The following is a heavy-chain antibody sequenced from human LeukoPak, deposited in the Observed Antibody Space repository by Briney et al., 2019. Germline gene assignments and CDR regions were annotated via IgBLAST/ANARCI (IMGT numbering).Heavy chain of an antibody. CDR3: ATSCTLDS. CDR1: GFTFSSYW. CDR2: IKQDGSEK. V-gene: IGHV3-7*05. Sequence: QPWGSLRLSCAAPGFTFSSYWMNWVRQAPGKGLEWVANIKQDGSEKYYVDSVKGRFTISRDNAKSSLYLQMNSLRVEDTAVYYCATSCTLDSWGQGTLVTVSS. J-gene: IGHJ4*02.